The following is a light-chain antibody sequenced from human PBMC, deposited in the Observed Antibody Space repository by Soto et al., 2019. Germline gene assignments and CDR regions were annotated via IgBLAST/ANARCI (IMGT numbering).Light chain of an antibody. CDR2: AAT. J-gene: IGKJ4*01. V-gene: IGKV1-5*01. CDR1: QTISSW. CDR3: QQLALYPST. Sequence: DIHMTQSPSTMSGVLGDRVPITCRASQTISSWLAWYQQKPGKAPNLLIYAATSLQSGVPSRFSGSGSGTEFTLTISSLQPEDFATYYCQQLALYPSTFGGGTKVDIK.